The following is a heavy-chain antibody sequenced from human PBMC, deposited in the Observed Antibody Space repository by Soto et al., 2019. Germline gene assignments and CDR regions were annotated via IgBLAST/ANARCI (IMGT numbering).Heavy chain of an antibody. D-gene: IGHD1-26*01. Sequence: GASVKVSCKASGYTFTSYGISWVRQAPGQGLEWMGWISAYNGNTNYAQKLQGRVTMTTDTSTSTAYMELRILRSDDTAVYYCALGGSYYDVNYYYYYGMDVWGQGTTVTVSS. J-gene: IGHJ6*02. CDR3: ALGGSYYDVNYYYYYGMDV. CDR1: GYTFTSYG. CDR2: ISAYNGNT. V-gene: IGHV1-18*04.